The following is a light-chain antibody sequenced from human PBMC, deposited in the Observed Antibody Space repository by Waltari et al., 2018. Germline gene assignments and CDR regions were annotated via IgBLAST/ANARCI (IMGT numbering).Light chain of an antibody. J-gene: IGLJ2*01. CDR1: GSDVGAYNF. CDR2: DVS. CDR3: SSYRSDDTLI. V-gene: IGLV2-14*03. Sequence: QSALTQPASVSGSPGQSLTISCTGTGSDVGAYNFVSWYQQHPGKVPKLMIYDVSQRPSGISSRFSASKSGNAAPLTISGLQFEDEADYYCSSYRSDDTLIFGGGTKLTVL.